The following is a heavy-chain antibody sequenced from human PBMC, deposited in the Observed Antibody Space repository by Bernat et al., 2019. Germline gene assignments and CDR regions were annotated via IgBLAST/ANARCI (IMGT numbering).Heavy chain of an antibody. Sequence: QVQLVQSGAEVKKPGASVKVSCKASGYTFTGYYMHWVRQAPGQGLEWMGWINPNSGGTNYAQKFQGWVTMTRDTSISTAYMELSRPRSDDTAVYYCARESIAAAGHYYYYGMDVWGQGTTVTVSS. J-gene: IGHJ6*02. CDR1: GYTFTGYY. D-gene: IGHD6-13*01. V-gene: IGHV1-2*04. CDR3: ARESIAAAGHYYYYGMDV. CDR2: INPNSGGT.